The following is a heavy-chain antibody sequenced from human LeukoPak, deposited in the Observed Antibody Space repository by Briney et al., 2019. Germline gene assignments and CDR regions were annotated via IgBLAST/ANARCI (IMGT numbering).Heavy chain of an antibody. J-gene: IGHJ4*02. V-gene: IGHV3-21*01. D-gene: IGHD2-15*01. CDR3: AKDGAPYCSGATCYSAADY. Sequence: PGGSLRLSCAASGFTFSSYSMNWVRQAPGKGLEWVSSISSSSSYVYYADSVKGRFTISRDNTKNSLYLQMKSLRAEDTAVYYCAKDGAPYCSGATCYSAADYWGQGTLVTVSS. CDR1: GFTFSSYS. CDR2: ISSSSSYV.